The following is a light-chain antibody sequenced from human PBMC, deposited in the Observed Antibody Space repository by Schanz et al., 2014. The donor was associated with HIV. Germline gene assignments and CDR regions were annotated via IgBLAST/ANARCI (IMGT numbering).Light chain of an antibody. V-gene: IGLV2-14*03. J-gene: IGLJ3*02. Sequence: QFVLTQPASVSGTPGQSITISCTGSESDVGGYNYVSWHQQHPGKAPKLMIYDVTDRPSGVSNRFSGSKSGNTASLTISGLQSEDEADYYCSSYTSSSTWVFGGGTKLTVL. CDR2: DVT. CDR1: ESDVGGYNY. CDR3: SSYTSSSTWV.